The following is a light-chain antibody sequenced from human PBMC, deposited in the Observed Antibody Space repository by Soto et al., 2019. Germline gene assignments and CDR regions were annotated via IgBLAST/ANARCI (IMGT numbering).Light chain of an antibody. CDR2: ATS. J-gene: IGKJ2*01. V-gene: IGKV3-20*01. Sequence: EIVLTQSPGTLSLSPGERATLSSRASQSISSTYLSWYQHKSGQAPRLLIYATSSRATGVPDRFSGSGSERDFTLTISRLEPEDFAVYYCQQSGTSPQTFGQGTNLEIK. CDR3: QQSGTSPQT. CDR1: QSISSTY.